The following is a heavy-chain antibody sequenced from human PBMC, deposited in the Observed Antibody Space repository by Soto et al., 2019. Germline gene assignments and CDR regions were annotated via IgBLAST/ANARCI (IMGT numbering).Heavy chain of an antibody. V-gene: IGHV3-33*01. Sequence: QVQLVESGGGVVQPGRSLRLSCAASGFTFSSYGMHWVRQAPGKGLEWVAVIWYDGSNKYYADSVKGRFTISRDNSKNTLYLQMNSLRAEDTAVYYCARAIVVPAAMSSWFAPWGQGTMVTVSS. CDR1: GFTFSSYG. CDR3: ARAIVVPAAMSSWFAP. D-gene: IGHD2-2*01. J-gene: IGHJ5*02. CDR2: IWYDGSNK.